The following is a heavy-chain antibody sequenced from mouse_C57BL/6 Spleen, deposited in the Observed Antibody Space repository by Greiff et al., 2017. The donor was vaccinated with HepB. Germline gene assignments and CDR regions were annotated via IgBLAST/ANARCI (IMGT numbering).Heavy chain of an antibody. CDR2: INPNNGGT. CDR1: GYTFTDYY. V-gene: IGHV1-26*01. CDR3: ARFIFSLYYAMDY. Sequence: EVQLQQSGPELVKPGASVKISCKASGYTFTDYYMNWVKQSHGKSLEWIGDINPNNGGTSYNQKFKGKATLTVDKSSSTAYMELRSLTSEDSAVYYCARFIFSLYYAMDYWGQGTSVTVSS. J-gene: IGHJ4*01. D-gene: IGHD1-2*01.